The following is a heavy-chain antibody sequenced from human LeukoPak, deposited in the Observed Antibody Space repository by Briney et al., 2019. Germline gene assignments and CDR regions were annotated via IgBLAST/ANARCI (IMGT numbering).Heavy chain of an antibody. CDR2: ISGSGRST. Sequence: GGSLRLSCTASGFSFSSHAMSWIRQAPGKGLGWVSGISGSGRSTYHADSAKGRFTISRDNSKNTVYLQMNSLRAEDTAVYYCAKKSTVMVGAGTILDYWAKGTLVTVSS. CDR3: AKKSTVMVGAGTILDY. J-gene: IGHJ4*02. CDR1: GFSFSSHA. V-gene: IGHV3-23*01. D-gene: IGHD2-15*01.